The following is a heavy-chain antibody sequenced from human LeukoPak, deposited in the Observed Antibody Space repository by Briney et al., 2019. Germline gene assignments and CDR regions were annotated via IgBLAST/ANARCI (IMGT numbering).Heavy chain of an antibody. J-gene: IGHJ3*02. CDR1: GGSFSGYY. Sequence: PSETLSLTCAVYGGSFSGYYRSWIRQPPGKGLEWIGEINHSGSTNYNPSLKSRVTISGDTSKNQFSLKLNSVTAADTAVYFCAKSGPAAGRPDAFDIWGQGTMVTVSS. CDR2: INHSGST. D-gene: IGHD2-2*01. V-gene: IGHV4-34*01. CDR3: AKSGPAAGRPDAFDI.